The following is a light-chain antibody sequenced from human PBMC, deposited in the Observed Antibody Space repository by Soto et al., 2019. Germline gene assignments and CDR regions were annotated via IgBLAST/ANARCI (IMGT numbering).Light chain of an antibody. CDR2: DVS. V-gene: IGLV2-14*01. CDR1: SSDVGGYNY. Sequence: QSVLTQPASVSGSLAQSIIISCTGTSSDVGGYNYVSWYQQHPGKAPKLMIYDVSNRPSGVSNRFSGSKSGNTASLTISGLQAEDEADYYCSSYTSSSTRVFGTGTKVTVL. J-gene: IGLJ1*01. CDR3: SSYTSSSTRV.